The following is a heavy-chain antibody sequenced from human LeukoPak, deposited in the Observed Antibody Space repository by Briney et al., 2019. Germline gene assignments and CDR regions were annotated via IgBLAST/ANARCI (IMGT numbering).Heavy chain of an antibody. CDR3: AKDYLDIVVVPAALDAFDI. CDR1: GGTFSSYA. Sequence: SVKVSCKASGGTFSSYAISWVRQAPGQGLEWMGGIIPIFGTANYAQKFQGRVTITADESTSTAYMELSSLRAEDTAVYYCAKDYLDIVVVPAALDAFDIWGQGTMVTVSS. D-gene: IGHD2-2*03. J-gene: IGHJ3*02. CDR2: IIPIFGTA. V-gene: IGHV1-69*01.